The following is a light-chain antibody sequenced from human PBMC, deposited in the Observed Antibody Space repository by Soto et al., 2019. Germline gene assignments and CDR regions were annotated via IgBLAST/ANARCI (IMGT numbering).Light chain of an antibody. J-gene: IGLJ1*01. CDR2: EVS. V-gene: IGLV2-14*01. CDR1: SSDVGGYNY. Sequence: QSVLTQPASVSVSPGQSITISCTGTSSDVGGYNYVSWYQQHPGKAPKLMIYEVSNRPSGVSNRFSGSKSGNTASLTISGLQAEDEADYYCSSYTSRSGVFGTGTQLTVL. CDR3: SSYTSRSGV.